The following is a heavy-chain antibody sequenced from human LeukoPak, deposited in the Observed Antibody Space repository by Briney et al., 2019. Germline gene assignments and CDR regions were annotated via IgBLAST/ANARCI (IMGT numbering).Heavy chain of an antibody. CDR3: ATGRAQYYDSGFDY. V-gene: IGHV1-24*01. J-gene: IGHJ4*02. D-gene: IGHD3-22*01. CDR1: GYTLTELS. Sequence: ASVKVSFKVSGYTLTELSMHWVRQAPGKGLEWMGGFDPEDGETIYAQKFQGGVTMTEDTSTDTAYMELSSLRSEDTAVYYCATGRAQYYDSGFDYWGQGTLVTVSS. CDR2: FDPEDGET.